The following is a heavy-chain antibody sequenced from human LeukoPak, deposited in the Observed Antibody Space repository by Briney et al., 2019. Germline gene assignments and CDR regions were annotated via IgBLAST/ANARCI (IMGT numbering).Heavy chain of an antibody. J-gene: IGHJ4*02. CDR2: ISSSGSTI. V-gene: IGHV3-48*03. D-gene: IGHD6-13*01. Sequence: PGGSLRLSCAASGFTFSSYEMNWVRQAPGKGLEWVSYISSSGSTIYYADSVKGRFTISRDNAKNSLYLQMNSLRAEDTAVYYCARDRGHSSSWLYFDYWGQGTLVTVSS. CDR3: ARDRGHSSSWLYFDY. CDR1: GFTFSSYE.